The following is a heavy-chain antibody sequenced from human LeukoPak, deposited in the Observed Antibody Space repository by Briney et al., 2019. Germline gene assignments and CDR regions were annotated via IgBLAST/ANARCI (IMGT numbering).Heavy chain of an antibody. CDR1: GFTFDDYA. CDR2: ISWNSGSI. CDR3: AKGRGSSARYYFDY. V-gene: IGHV3-9*01. D-gene: IGHD1-26*01. J-gene: IGHJ4*02. Sequence: GGSLRLSCAASGFTFDDYAMHWVRQAPGKGLEWVSGISWNSGSIGYADSVKGRSTISRDNAKNSLYLQMNSLRAEDTALYYCAKGRGSSARYYFDYWGQGTLVTVSS.